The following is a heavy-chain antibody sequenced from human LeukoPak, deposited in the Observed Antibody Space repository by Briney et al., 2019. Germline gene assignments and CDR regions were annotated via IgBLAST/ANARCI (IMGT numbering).Heavy chain of an antibody. CDR2: INHSGST. D-gene: IGHD1-1*01. J-gene: IGHJ4*02. Sequence: PSETLSLTCAVYGGSFSGYYWSWIRQPPGKGLEWIGEINHSGSTNYNPSLKSRVTISVDTSKNQFSLKLSSVTAADTAVYYCARATGPYYFDYWGQGTLVTVS. CDR3: ARATGPYYFDY. CDR1: GGSFSGYY. V-gene: IGHV4-34*01.